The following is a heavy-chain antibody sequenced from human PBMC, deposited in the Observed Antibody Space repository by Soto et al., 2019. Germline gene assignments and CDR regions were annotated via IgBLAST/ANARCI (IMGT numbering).Heavy chain of an antibody. CDR3: ARQGIAAAGVYYGMDV. J-gene: IGHJ6*02. CDR1: GGSFSDSY. V-gene: IGHV4-34*01. D-gene: IGHD6-13*01. Sequence: PSETLSLTCAVNGGSFSDSYRSWILLPPGKGLEWIGEINHSGSTNYNPSLKSRVTMSVDTSKKQFSLKLRSVTAADTAVYYCARQGIAAAGVYYGMDVWGQGTTVT. CDR2: INHSGST.